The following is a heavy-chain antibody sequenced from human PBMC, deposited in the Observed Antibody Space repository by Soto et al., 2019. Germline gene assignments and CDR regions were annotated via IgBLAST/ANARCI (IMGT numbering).Heavy chain of an antibody. Sequence: GASVKVSCKASGYTFTSYDINWVRQATGQGLEWMGWMNPNSGNTGYAQKFQGRVTMTRNTSISTAYMELSSLRSEDTAVYYCARVSWDDHDAFDIWGQGTMVTVSS. V-gene: IGHV1-8*01. CDR1: GYTFTSYD. D-gene: IGHD1-26*01. J-gene: IGHJ3*02. CDR2: MNPNSGNT. CDR3: ARVSWDDHDAFDI.